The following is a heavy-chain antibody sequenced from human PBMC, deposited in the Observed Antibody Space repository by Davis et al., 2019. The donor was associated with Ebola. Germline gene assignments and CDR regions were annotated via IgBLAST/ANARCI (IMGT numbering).Heavy chain of an antibody. CDR3: ARGVTGTTDWFDP. CDR2: INAGNGNT. V-gene: IGHV1-3*01. Sequence: AASVKVSCKASGYTFTRYTMHWVRQAPGQSLEWMGWINAGNGNTKYPQKFQGRLTITRDTSASTVYMELSSLRFEDTAVYYCARGVTGTTDWFDPWGQGTLVTVYS. D-gene: IGHD1-7*01. J-gene: IGHJ5*02. CDR1: GYTFTRYT.